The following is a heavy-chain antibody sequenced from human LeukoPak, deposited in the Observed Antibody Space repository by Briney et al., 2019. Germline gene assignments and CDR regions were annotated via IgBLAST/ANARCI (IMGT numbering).Heavy chain of an antibody. CDR2: IYSSGNT. Sequence: SETLSLTCTVSGDPINSGSYYWSWIRQPARKGLEWIGRIYSSGNTKYNPSLKSRVTVSADTSKNQFSLKLNSVTAADTAMYYCVRSNSGYDFYWYFDLWGRGTLVTVSS. CDR3: VRSNSGYDFYWYFDL. J-gene: IGHJ2*01. D-gene: IGHD5-12*01. V-gene: IGHV4-61*02. CDR1: GDPINSGSYY.